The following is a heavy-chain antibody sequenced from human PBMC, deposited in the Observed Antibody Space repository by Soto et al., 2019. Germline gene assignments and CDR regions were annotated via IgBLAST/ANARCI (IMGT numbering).Heavy chain of an antibody. J-gene: IGHJ4*02. D-gene: IGHD3-22*01. CDR2: INHSGST. CDR3: AKAFGRYYYDSSGNFDY. CDR1: GGSFSGYY. V-gene: IGHV4-34*01. Sequence: QVQLQQWGAGLLKPSETLSLTCAVYGGSFSGYYWSWIRQPPGKGLEWIGEINHSGSTNYNPSLKSRGHITVNPSKNQFSLKLSSVTAAEPALYYRAKAFGRYYYDSSGNFDYWGQGTLVTVSS.